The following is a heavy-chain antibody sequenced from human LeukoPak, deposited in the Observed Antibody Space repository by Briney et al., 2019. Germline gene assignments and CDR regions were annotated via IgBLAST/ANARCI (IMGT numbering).Heavy chain of an antibody. CDR3: ARGRGYYDSSGYYPAFDY. Sequence: ASVKVSCKASGYTFTSYDINWVRQATEQGLEWMGWMNPNSGNTGYAQKFQGRVTMTRNTSISTAYMELSSLRSEDTAVYYCARGRGYYDSSGYYPAFDYWGQGTLVTVSS. CDR1: GYTFTSYD. J-gene: IGHJ4*02. V-gene: IGHV1-8*01. D-gene: IGHD3-22*01. CDR2: MNPNSGNT.